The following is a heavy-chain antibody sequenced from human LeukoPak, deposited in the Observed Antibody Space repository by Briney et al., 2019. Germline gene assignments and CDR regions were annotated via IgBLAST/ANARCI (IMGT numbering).Heavy chain of an antibody. D-gene: IGHD3-3*01. CDR2: INHSGST. CDR3: ARGGLITIFGVVTYNWLDP. CDR1: GGSFSGYY. J-gene: IGHJ5*02. Sequence: PSETLSLTCAVYGGSFSGYYWSWIRQPPGKGLEWIGEINHSGSTNYNPSLKSRVTISVDTSKNQFSLKLSSVTAADTAVYYCARGGLITIFGVVTYNWLDPWGQGTLVTVSS. V-gene: IGHV4-34*01.